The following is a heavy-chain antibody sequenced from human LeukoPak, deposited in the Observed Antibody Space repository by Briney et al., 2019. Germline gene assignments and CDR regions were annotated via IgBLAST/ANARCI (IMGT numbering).Heavy chain of an antibody. CDR2: IYYSGST. V-gene: IGHV4-39*01. J-gene: IGHJ5*02. CDR3: ARQRITGTTRWFDP. Sequence: PAETLSLTCTVSDGSISSRSFYWGWIRQPPGKGLSWFGSIYYSGSTYYNPPLKSRVTISVDTSKIQFSLKQSSVTAPNAAVYYCARQRITGTTRWFDPWGQGTLVTVSS. CDR1: DGSISSRSFY. D-gene: IGHD1-7*01.